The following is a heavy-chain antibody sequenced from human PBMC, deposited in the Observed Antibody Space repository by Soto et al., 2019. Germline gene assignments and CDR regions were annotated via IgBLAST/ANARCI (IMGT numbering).Heavy chain of an antibody. Sequence: QVQLVQSGAEVKKPGSSVKVSCKASGGTFSSYIISWVRQAPGQGLEWMGRIIPILGIANYAQKFQGRVTITADKSTSTAYMEMSSLRSEDTGVYYCAGRLYGDYGDFDYWGQGTLVTVSS. D-gene: IGHD4-17*01. J-gene: IGHJ4*02. V-gene: IGHV1-69*02. CDR1: GGTFSSYI. CDR2: IIPILGIA. CDR3: AGRLYGDYGDFDY.